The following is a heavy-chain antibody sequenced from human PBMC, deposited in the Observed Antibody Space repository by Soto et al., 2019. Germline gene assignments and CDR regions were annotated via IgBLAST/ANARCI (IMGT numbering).Heavy chain of an antibody. J-gene: IGHJ4*02. D-gene: IGHD3-16*02. CDR2: ISAYNGNT. Sequence: ASVKVSCKASGYTFTSYGISWVRQAPGQGLEWMGWISAYNGNTNYAQELQGRVTMTTDTSTSTAYMELRSLRSDDTAVYYCASDLPPITFGGVIVPGSGYFDYWGQGTLVTVSS. CDR3: ASDLPPITFGGVIVPGSGYFDY. V-gene: IGHV1-18*01. CDR1: GYTFTSYG.